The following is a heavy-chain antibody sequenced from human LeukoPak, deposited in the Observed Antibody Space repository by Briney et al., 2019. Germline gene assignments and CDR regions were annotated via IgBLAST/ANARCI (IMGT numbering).Heavy chain of an antibody. D-gene: IGHD3-3*01. V-gene: IGHV4-39*01. J-gene: IGHJ5*02. Sequence: SETLSLTCTVSGGSISSSSYYWGWIRQPPGKGLEWIGSIYYSGSTYYNPSLKSRVIISVDTSKNQFSLKLSSVAAADTAVYYCASSYYDFWSGYYTGFGWFDPWGQGTLVTVSS. CDR1: GGSISSSSYY. CDR3: ASSYYDFWSGYYTGFGWFDP. CDR2: IYYSGST.